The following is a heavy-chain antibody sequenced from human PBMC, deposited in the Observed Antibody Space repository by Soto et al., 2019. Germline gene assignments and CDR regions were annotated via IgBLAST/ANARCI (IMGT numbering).Heavy chain of an antibody. CDR1: GFTFSSYA. Sequence: GGSLSLSCAASGFTFSSYAMSWVRQAPGKGLEWVSAISGSGGSTYYADSVKGRFTISRDISKNTLYLQMNSLRAEDTAVYYCAKVEANPQLDIWFGELPVGWFDPWGQGTLVTVSS. V-gene: IGHV3-23*01. D-gene: IGHD3-10*01. CDR3: AKVEANPQLDIWFGELPVGWFDP. CDR2: ISGSGGST. J-gene: IGHJ5*02.